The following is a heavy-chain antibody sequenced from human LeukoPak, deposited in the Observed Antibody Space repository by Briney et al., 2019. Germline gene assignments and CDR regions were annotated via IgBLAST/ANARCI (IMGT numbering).Heavy chain of an antibody. CDR1: GFTFSSYG. V-gene: IGHV3-33*01. D-gene: IGHD3-10*01. J-gene: IGHJ6*02. CDR3: AREPPFGELLFFYGMDV. CDR2: IWYDGSNK. Sequence: PGGSLRLSCAASGFTFSSYGMHWVRQAPGKGLEWVAVIWYDGSNKYYADSVKGRFTISRDNSKNTLYLQMNSLRAEDTAVYYCAREPPFGELLFFYGMDVWGQGTTVTVSS.